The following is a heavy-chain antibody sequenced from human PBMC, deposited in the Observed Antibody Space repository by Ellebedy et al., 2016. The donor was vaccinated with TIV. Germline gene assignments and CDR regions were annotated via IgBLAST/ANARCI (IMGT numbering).Heavy chain of an antibody. D-gene: IGHD5-18*01. J-gene: IGHJ4*02. CDR3: ATPGYSYGYYRY. CDR1: GYTLTELS. Sequence: AASVKVSCKVSGYTLTELSMHWVRQAPGKGLEWMGGFDPEDGETIYAQKFQGRVTMTEDTSTDTAYMELSSLRSEDTAVYYCATPGYSYGYYRYWGQGTLVTVSS. V-gene: IGHV1-24*01. CDR2: FDPEDGET.